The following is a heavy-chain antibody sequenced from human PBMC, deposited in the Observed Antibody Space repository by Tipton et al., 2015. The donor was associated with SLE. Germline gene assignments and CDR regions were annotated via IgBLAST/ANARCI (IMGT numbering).Heavy chain of an antibody. J-gene: IGHJ4*02. CDR2: IYGGGST. V-gene: IGHV3-23*03. D-gene: IGHD3-3*01. CDR1: GFTFSIYA. Sequence: GSLRLSCAASGFTFSIYAMSWVRQAPGKGLEWVSVIYGGGSTYYADSLKGRFTISRDNSKNTLYLQMNSLRVEDTAVYYCAKSEDFWSNYYFDYWGQGTLVTVSS. CDR3: AKSEDFWSNYYFDY.